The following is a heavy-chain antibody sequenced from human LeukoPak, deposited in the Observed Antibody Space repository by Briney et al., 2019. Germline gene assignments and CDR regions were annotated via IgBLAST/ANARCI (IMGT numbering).Heavy chain of an antibody. V-gene: IGHV1-18*01. CDR3: ARDSITMVRGVIPNDY. Sequence: ASVKVSCKASGYTFTSYGISWVRQAPGQELEWMGWISAYNGNTNYAQKLQGRVTMTTDTSTSTAYMELRSLRPDDTAVYYCARDSITMVRGVIPNDYWGQGTLVTVSS. CDR2: ISAYNGNT. CDR1: GYTFTSYG. D-gene: IGHD3-10*01. J-gene: IGHJ4*02.